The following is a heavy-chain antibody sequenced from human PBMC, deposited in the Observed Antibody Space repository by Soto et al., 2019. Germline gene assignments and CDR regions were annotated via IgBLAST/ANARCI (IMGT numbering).Heavy chain of an antibody. CDR2: ISAYNGDT. CDR3: ARGRITMVRGGGYYYYGMDV. Sequence: EASVKVSCKASGYTFTSYGISWVRQAPGQGLEWMGWISAYNGDTNYAQKLQGRVTMTTDTSTSTAYMELSRLRSDDTAVYYCARGRITMVRGGGYYYYGMDVWGQGTTVTVSS. V-gene: IGHV1-18*01. J-gene: IGHJ6*02. CDR1: GYTFTSYG. D-gene: IGHD3-10*01.